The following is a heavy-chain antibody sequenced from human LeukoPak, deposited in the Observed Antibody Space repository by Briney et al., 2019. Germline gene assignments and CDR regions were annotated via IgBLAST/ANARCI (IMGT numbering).Heavy chain of an antibody. CDR3: ARGAPDYDSSGYYYV. Sequence: PGRSLRLSCAASGFIFSSYAMHWVRQAPGKGLEWVAVISYDGSNKYYADSVKGRFTISRDNSKNTLYLQMNSLRAEDTAVYYCARGAPDYDSSGYYYVWGQGTPVTVSS. CDR1: GFIFSSYA. CDR2: ISYDGSNK. J-gene: IGHJ4*02. V-gene: IGHV3-30*04. D-gene: IGHD3-22*01.